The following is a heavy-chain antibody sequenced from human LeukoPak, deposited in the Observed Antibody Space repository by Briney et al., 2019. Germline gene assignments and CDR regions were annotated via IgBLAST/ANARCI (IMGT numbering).Heavy chain of an antibody. Sequence: PSETLSLTCAVYGGSFSDYYWSWIRQPPGKGLEWIGEINHSGSTNYNPSLKSRVTISVDTSKNQFSLKLSSVTAADTAVYYCARAPAVAGTSSWFDPWGQGTLVTVSS. CDR2: INHSGST. CDR1: GGSFSDYY. J-gene: IGHJ5*02. D-gene: IGHD6-19*01. V-gene: IGHV4-34*01. CDR3: ARAPAVAGTSSWFDP.